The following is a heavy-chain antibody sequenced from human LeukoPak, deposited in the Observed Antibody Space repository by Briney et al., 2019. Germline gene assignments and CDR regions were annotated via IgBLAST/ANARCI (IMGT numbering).Heavy chain of an antibody. CDR2: ISGSGGST. V-gene: IGHV3-23*01. CDR1: GFTFSSYA. D-gene: IGHD1-26*01. J-gene: IGHJ4*02. CDR3: AKRKKYSGIYSEGY. Sequence: GGSLRLSCAASGFTFSSYAMSWVRQAPGKGLEWVSAISGSGGSTYYADSVKGRFTISRDNSKNTLYLQMNSLRAEDTAVYYCAKRKKYSGIYSEGYWGQGTLVTVSS.